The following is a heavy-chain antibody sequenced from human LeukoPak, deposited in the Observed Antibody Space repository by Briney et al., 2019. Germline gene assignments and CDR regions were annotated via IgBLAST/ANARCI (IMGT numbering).Heavy chain of an antibody. CDR1: GFTFSSYW. J-gene: IGHJ5*02. Sequence: GGSLRLSCAASGFTFSSYWMSWVRQAPGKGLEWVANIKQDGSEKYYVDSVKGRFTISRDNAKNSLYLQMNSLRAEDTAVYYCARVRLSWDSCYDTNWFDPWGQGTLVTVSS. CDR2: IKQDGSEK. V-gene: IGHV3-7*01. CDR3: ARVRLSWDSCYDTNWFDP. D-gene: IGHD5-12*01.